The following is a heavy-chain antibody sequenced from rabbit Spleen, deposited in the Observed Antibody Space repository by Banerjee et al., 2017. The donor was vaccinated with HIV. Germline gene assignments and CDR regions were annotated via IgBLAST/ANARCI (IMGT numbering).Heavy chain of an antibody. V-gene: IGHV1S40*01. J-gene: IGHJ4*01. CDR3: ARDLVGVIGWNFYL. D-gene: IGHD1-1*01. Sequence: QSLEESGGDLVKPGGTLTLTCTASGFSFSSSDYMCWVRQAPGKGLEWIACINAATAKPVYATWAKGRFTISRTSSTTVTLRMTSLTAADTATYFCARDLVGVIGWNFYLWGPGTLVTVS. CDR1: GFSFSSSDY. CDR2: INAATAKP.